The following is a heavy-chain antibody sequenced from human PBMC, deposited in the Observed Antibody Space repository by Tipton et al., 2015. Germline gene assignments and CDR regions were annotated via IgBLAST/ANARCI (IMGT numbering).Heavy chain of an antibody. CDR1: GGSISTSNW. V-gene: IGHV4-28*06. CDR3: ARARGRHGGLFAS. Sequence: TLSLTCGVSGGSISTSNWWSWIRQPPGKELQWIGYIQYSGGTNYNPSLESRVSMSVDTSKTQFSLEMRSVTATDTAVYYCARARGRHGGLFASWGQGTLVTVSS. CDR2: IQYSGGT. D-gene: IGHD4-23*01. J-gene: IGHJ4*02.